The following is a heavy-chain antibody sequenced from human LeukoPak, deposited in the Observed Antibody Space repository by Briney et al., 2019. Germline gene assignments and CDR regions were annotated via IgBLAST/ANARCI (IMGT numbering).Heavy chain of an antibody. D-gene: IGHD3-16*01. CDR1: GFTFSSYG. CDR2: IWYDGSNK. J-gene: IGHJ4*02. CDR3: ACLDLEPFDY. V-gene: IGHV3-33*01. Sequence: GGSLRLSCAASGFTFSSYGMHWVRQAPGKGLEWVAVIWYDGSNKYYADSVKGRFTISRDNSKNTLYPQMNSLRAEDTAAYYCACLDLEPFDYWGQGTLVTVSS.